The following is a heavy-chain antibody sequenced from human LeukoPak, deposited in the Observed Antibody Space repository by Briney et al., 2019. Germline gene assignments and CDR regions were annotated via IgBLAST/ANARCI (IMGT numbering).Heavy chain of an antibody. V-gene: IGHV4-4*02. CDR2: IYHSGST. D-gene: IGHD1-26*01. CDR1: GGSISSSNW. Sequence: SGTLSLTCAVSGGSISSSNWWSWVRQPPGKGLEWIGEIYHSGSTNYNPSLKSRVTISVDKSKNQFSLKLSSVTAAGTAVYYCARVSGSYRGGWFDPWGQGTLVTVSS. CDR3: ARVSGSYRGGWFDP. J-gene: IGHJ5*02.